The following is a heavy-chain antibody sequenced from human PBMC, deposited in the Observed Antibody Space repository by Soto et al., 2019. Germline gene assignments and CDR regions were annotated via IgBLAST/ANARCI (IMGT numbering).Heavy chain of an antibody. J-gene: IGHJ4*02. CDR1: GFTFDDYA. CDR3: AKALSWNYDLAFDY. D-gene: IGHD1-7*01. CDR2: ISWNSGSI. V-gene: IGHV3-9*01. Sequence: EVQLVESGGGLVQPGRSLRLSCAASGFTFDDYAMHWVRQAPGKGLEWVSGISWNSGSIGYADSVKGRFTIARDNAKNSLYLQMNSLRAEDTALYYCAKALSWNYDLAFDYWGQGTLVTVSS.